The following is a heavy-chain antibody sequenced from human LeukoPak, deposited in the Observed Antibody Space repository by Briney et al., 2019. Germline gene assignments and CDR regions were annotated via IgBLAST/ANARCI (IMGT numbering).Heavy chain of an antibody. CDR3: ARSYDCGGDCFEAFDI. Sequence: SVKVSCKASGGTFSNYPISWVRQTPGQGLEWMGGIIPIFDTGNYAQKFQGRVTITADQSTSTAYMELSSLSSEDTAVYFCARSYDCGGDCFEAFDIWGQGTMVTVSS. J-gene: IGHJ3*02. CDR2: IIPIFDTG. V-gene: IGHV1-69*01. D-gene: IGHD2-21*02. CDR1: GGTFSNYP.